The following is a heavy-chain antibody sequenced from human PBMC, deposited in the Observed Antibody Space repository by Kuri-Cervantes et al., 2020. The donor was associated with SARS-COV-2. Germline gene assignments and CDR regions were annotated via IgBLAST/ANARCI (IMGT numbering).Heavy chain of an antibody. V-gene: IGHV4-38-2*01. CDR3: ARSFMVASYFDY. CDR1: GFTFSDYY. Sequence: ESLKISCAASGFTFSDYYMNWIRQPPGKGLEWIGSIYSSGSTYYNPSLKSRVTISLETSKNQFTLKLSSMTAADTAVYYCARSFMVASYFDYWGQGILVTVSS. J-gene: IGHJ4*02. CDR2: IYSSGST. D-gene: IGHD5-12*01.